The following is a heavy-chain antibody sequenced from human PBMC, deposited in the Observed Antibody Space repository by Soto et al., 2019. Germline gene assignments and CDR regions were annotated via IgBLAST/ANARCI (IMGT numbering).Heavy chain of an antibody. D-gene: IGHD2-2*01. CDR3: ARPRGIVVVPAAKAAAGTHFDY. CDR2: INPNSGGT. V-gene: IGHV1-2*02. CDR1: GYTFTGYY. J-gene: IGHJ4*02. Sequence: ASVKVACKASGYTFTGYYMHCLRQAPGQGLEWMGWINPNSGGTNYAQKFQGRVTMTRDTSISTAYMELSRLRSDDTAVYYCARPRGIVVVPAAKAAAGTHFDYWGQGTLVTVSS.